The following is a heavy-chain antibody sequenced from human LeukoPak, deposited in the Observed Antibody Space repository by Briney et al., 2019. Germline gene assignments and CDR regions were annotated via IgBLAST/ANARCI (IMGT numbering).Heavy chain of an antibody. CDR2: IIPIFGTA. V-gene: IGHV1-69*13. J-gene: IGHJ6*03. CDR3: ARGLQLPTMERLYYMDV. CDR1: GGTFSSYA. Sequence: SVKVSCKASGGTFSSYAISWVRQAPGQGLEWMGGIIPIFGTANCAQKFQGRVTITADESTSTAYMELSSLRSEDTAVYYCARGLQLPTMERLYYMDVWGKGTTVTISS. D-gene: IGHD1-14*01.